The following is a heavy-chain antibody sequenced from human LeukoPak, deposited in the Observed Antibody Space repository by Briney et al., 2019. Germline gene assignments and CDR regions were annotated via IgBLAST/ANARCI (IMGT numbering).Heavy chain of an antibody. CDR2: IDPSGGST. D-gene: IGHD3-10*01. Sequence: ASVKVSCKASAYTFNSYLMHWVRQAPGQGLEWMGIIDPSGGSTGYAQKFQGRVTMTRDTSTSTVYMELSSLRSEDTAVYYCARYLGLRGVTNWFDPWGQGTLVTVSS. CDR1: AYTFNSYL. CDR3: ARYLGLRGVTNWFDP. V-gene: IGHV1-46*02. J-gene: IGHJ5*02.